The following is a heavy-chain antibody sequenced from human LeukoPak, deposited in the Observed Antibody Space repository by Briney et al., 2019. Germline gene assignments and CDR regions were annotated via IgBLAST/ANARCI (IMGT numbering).Heavy chain of an antibody. Sequence: SETLSLTCTVSGDSISSYYWSWIRQPPEKGLEWIGYSYYSGSTNYNPSLKSRVTISVDTSKTQFSLKMNSVTAADTAVYYCARLQRITMAGPDYWYFDLWGRGTLVTVSS. V-gene: IGHV4-59*01. D-gene: IGHD3-10*01. CDR2: SYYSGST. CDR1: GDSISSYY. CDR3: ARLQRITMAGPDYWYFDL. J-gene: IGHJ2*01.